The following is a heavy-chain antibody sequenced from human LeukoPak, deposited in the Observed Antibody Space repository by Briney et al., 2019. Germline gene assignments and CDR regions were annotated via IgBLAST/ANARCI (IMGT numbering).Heavy chain of an antibody. J-gene: IGHJ3*02. Sequence: GGSLRLSCAASGFTFSSYAMHWVRQAPGKGLEWVAVISYDGSNKYYADSVKGRFTISRDNSKNTLYLQMNSLRAEDTAVYYCARESQAGYYDSSGWGAFDIWGQGTMVTVSS. D-gene: IGHD3-22*01. CDR2: ISYDGSNK. V-gene: IGHV3-30-3*01. CDR1: GFTFSSYA. CDR3: ARESQAGYYDSSGWGAFDI.